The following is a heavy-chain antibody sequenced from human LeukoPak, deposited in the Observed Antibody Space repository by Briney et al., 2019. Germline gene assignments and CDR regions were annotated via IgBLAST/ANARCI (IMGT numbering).Heavy chain of an antibody. CDR3: AKARPLEYYMDV. CDR2: FDPEDGET. D-gene: IGHD6-6*01. CDR1: GYTLTELS. Sequence: ASVNVSCKVSGYTLTELSMHWVRHAPGNGLEWMGGFDPEDGETIYAQKFQGRVTMTEDTSTDTAYMELSSLRSEDTAVYYCAKARPLEYYMDVWGKGTTVTVSS. V-gene: IGHV1-24*01. J-gene: IGHJ6*03.